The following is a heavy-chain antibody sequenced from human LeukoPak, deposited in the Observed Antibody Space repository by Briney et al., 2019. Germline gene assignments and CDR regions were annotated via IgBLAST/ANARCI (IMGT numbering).Heavy chain of an antibody. V-gene: IGHV1-69*13. Sequence: SVTVSCTASGYTFTSYAMNWVRQAPGQGLEWMGGIIPIFGTANYAQKFQGRVTITADESTSTAYMELSSLRSEDTAVYYCARSRSIAVAGRREFDYWGQGTLVTVSS. D-gene: IGHD6-19*01. CDR2: IIPIFGTA. CDR1: GYTFTSYA. J-gene: IGHJ4*02. CDR3: ARSRSIAVAGRREFDY.